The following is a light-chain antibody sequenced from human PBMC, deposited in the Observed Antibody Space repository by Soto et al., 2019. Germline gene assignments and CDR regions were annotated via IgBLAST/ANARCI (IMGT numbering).Light chain of an antibody. CDR3: QQYNNWPPDRT. CDR2: GAS. Sequence: EIVMTQSPATLSVSPGERATLSCRVSQSVSSNLAWYQQKPGQAPRLLIYGASTRATGNPARFSGSGSGTEFTLTISSLQSEDFAIYFCQQYNNWPPDRTFGQGTKVEIK. V-gene: IGKV3-15*01. J-gene: IGKJ1*01. CDR1: QSVSSN.